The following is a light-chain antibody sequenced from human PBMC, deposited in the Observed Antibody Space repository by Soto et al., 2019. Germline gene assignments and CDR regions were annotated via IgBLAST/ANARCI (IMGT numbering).Light chain of an antibody. V-gene: IGKV3-20*01. Sequence: QSPGAPSLSPGERANLSGDASQSVSDTHVAWYQQRPGQAPRLLIYDASRRDIGVPDRFSGSGSGTDFTLTISGLEPEDFAVYFCHQYGMSPQTFGQRTNVDI. CDR2: DAS. J-gene: IGKJ1*01. CDR3: HQYGMSPQT. CDR1: QSVSDTH.